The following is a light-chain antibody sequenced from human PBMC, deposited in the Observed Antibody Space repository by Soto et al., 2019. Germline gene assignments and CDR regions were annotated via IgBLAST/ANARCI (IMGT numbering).Light chain of an antibody. CDR2: WAS. CDR1: QSGFYSSNNKNY. J-gene: IGKJ1*01. CDR3: QQYYSTPPT. V-gene: IGKV4-1*01. Sequence: DIVMTQSPDSLAVSLGERATINCKSSQSGFYSSNNKNYVAWYQQKAGQPPKLLIYWASTRESGVPDRFSGSGSGTDFTLTISSLQSEDVAVYYCQQYYSTPPTFGQGTKVEIK.